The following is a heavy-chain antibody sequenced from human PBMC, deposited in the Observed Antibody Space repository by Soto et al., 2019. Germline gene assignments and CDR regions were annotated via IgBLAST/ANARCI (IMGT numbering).Heavy chain of an antibody. V-gene: IGHV4-30-2*01. D-gene: IGHD3-10*01. CDR2: IYHSGST. CDR1: GGSFSGYY. CDR3: ARAYYGYFDY. Sequence: PSETLSLTCAVYGGSFSGYYWSWIRQPPGKGLEWIGYIYHSGSTYYNPSLKSRVTISVDRSKNQFSLKLSSVTAADTAVYYCARAYYGYFDYWGQGTLVTVSS. J-gene: IGHJ4*02.